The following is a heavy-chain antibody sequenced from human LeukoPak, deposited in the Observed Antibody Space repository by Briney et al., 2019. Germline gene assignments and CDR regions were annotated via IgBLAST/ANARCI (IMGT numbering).Heavy chain of an antibody. CDR1: GFTFGNYW. Sequence: GGSLRLSCTASGFTFGNYWMHWVRQGPGKGLMWVSRVSTDGSSTNYADSVKGRFTISRDDAKNTVHLQMNSLRAEDTAVYYCASSPLSHCSGTSCQYHDAFDIWGQGTMVTVCS. CDR3: ASSPLSHCSGTSCQYHDAFDI. D-gene: IGHD2-2*01. J-gene: IGHJ3*02. V-gene: IGHV3-74*01. CDR2: VSTDGSST.